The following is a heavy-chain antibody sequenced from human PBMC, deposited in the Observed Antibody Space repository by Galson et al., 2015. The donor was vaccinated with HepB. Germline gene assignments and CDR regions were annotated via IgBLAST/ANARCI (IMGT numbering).Heavy chain of an antibody. D-gene: IGHD3-3*01. J-gene: IGHJ6*02. Sequence: SLRLSCAASGFTFSSYSMNWVRQAPGKGLEWVSSITSNSNYIYYADSVKGRFTISRDNAKNSLYLQMNSPRDEDTVVYYCAKEQRAYDFWSAFHEDYYYAMDVWGQGTTVTVSS. V-gene: IGHV3-21*06. CDR1: GFTFSSYS. CDR3: AKEQRAYDFWSAFHEDYYYAMDV. CDR2: ITSNSNYI.